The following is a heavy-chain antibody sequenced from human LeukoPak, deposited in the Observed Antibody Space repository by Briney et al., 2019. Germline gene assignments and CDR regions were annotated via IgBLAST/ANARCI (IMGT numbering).Heavy chain of an antibody. CDR3: ARDLGYSGYDEYYFDY. J-gene: IGHJ4*02. CDR1: GYTSTGYY. D-gene: IGHD5-12*01. Sequence: VASVKVSCKASGYTSTGYYMHWVRQAPRQGLEWMGWISANSGGTNYAQKFQGRVTMTRDTSISTAYMELSRLRSDDTAVYYCARDLGYSGYDEYYFDYWGQGTLVTVSS. CDR2: ISANSGGT. V-gene: IGHV1-2*02.